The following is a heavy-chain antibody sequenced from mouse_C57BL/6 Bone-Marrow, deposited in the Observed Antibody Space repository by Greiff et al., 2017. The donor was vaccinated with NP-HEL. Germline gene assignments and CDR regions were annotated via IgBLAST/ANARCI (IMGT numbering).Heavy chain of an antibody. V-gene: IGHV10-1*01. J-gene: IGHJ3*01. Sequence: EVHLVESGGGLVQPKGSLKLSCAASGFSFNTYAMNWVRQAPGEGVNWVARIRSKSNNYATYYADSVKDRFTISRDDSESMLYLQMNNLKTEDTAMYYCVRQGLRRFAYWGQGTLVTVSA. D-gene: IGHD2-4*01. CDR3: VRQGLRRFAY. CDR1: GFSFNTYA. CDR2: IRSKSNNYAT.